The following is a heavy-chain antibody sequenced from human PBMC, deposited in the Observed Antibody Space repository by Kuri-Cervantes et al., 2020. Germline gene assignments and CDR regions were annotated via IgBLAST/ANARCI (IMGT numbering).Heavy chain of an antibody. CDR2: INHSGTT. J-gene: IGHJ3*02. V-gene: IGHV4-34*01. CDR3: ARDDYGGNSWAFDI. Sequence: SQTLSLTCAVYGGSFSGNYWNWIRQTPEKGLEWIGEINHSGTTNYNPSLKSRVTISVDTSKNQFSLKLSSVTAADTAVYYCARDDYGGNSWAFDIWGQGTMVTVSS. CDR1: GGSFSGNY. D-gene: IGHD4-23*01.